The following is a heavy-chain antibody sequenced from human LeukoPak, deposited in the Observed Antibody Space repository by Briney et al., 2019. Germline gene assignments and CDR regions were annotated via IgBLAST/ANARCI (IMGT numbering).Heavy chain of an antibody. D-gene: IGHD6-19*01. J-gene: IGHJ4*02. CDR2: INHSGST. Sequence: SETLSLTCAVYGGSFSGYYWSWIRQPPGKGLEWIGEINHSGSTNYNPSLKSRVTISVDTSKNQFSLKLSSVTAADTAVYYCARRSSGWPVYYFDYWGQGTLVTVPS. CDR3: ARRSSGWPVYYFDY. CDR1: GGSFSGYY. V-gene: IGHV4-34*01.